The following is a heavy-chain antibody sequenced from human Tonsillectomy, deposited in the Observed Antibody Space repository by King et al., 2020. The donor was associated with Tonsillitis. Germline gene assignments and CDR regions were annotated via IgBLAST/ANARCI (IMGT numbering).Heavy chain of an antibody. CDR2: ISGSGSST. CDR1: GFTFSSYA. D-gene: IGHD6-13*01. V-gene: IGHV3-23*04. J-gene: IGHJ4*02. Sequence: VQLVESGGGLVQPGGSLRLSCAASGFTFSSYAMSWVRQAPGKGLEWVSAISGSGSSTYYTASVKGRFTISRDNPKNTLYLQMNSLRAEDTAIYYCAKDTTRTRIAAATDHWGQGTLVTVSS. CDR3: AKDTTRTRIAAATDH.